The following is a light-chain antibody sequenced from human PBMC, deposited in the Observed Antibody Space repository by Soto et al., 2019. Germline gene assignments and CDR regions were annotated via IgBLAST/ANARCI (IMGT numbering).Light chain of an antibody. CDR2: GAS. V-gene: IGKV3-20*01. CDR1: QSFSGKY. CDR3: QQYGSSPPYT. Sequence: EIVLTQSPGTLSLSPGERATLSCRASQSFSGKYLAWYQQKPGQAPRLLIHGASNRATGIPDRFSGSGSGTVFTLTISKLEPEDFAVYYCQQYGSSPPYTFGQGTKLEIK. J-gene: IGKJ2*01.